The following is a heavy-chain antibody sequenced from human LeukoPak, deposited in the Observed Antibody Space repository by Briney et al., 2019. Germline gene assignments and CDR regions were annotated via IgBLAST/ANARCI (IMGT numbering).Heavy chain of an antibody. CDR1: GGSFSGYY. CDR2: INHSGST. V-gene: IGHV4-34*01. J-gene: IGHJ3*02. CDR3: ARQYCYDSGPRAFDI. D-gene: IGHD3-22*01. Sequence: SETLSLTCAVYGGSFSGYYWSWIRQPPGKGLEWIGEINHSGSTNYNPSLKSRVTISVDTSKNQFSLKLSSVTAADTAVYYCARQYCYDSGPRAFDIWGQGTMVTVSS.